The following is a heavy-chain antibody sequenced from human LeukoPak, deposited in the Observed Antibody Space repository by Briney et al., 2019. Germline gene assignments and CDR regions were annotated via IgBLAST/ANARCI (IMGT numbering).Heavy chain of an antibody. CDR1: GYTFTGYY. Sequence: ASVKVSCKASGYTFTGYYMHWVRQAPGQGLEWMGWINPNSGGTNYAQKFQGRVTMTRDTSISTAYMELSRLRSDDTAVYYCARGSGYSSGWWYYYYYYYMDVWGKGTTVTVSS. J-gene: IGHJ6*03. CDR2: INPNSGGT. CDR3: ARGSGYSSGWWYYYYYYYMDV. D-gene: IGHD6-19*01. V-gene: IGHV1-2*02.